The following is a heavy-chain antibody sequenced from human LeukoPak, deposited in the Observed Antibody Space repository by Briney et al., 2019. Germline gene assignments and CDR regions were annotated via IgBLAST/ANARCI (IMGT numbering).Heavy chain of an antibody. J-gene: IGHJ6*03. CDR1: GGTFGSYA. V-gene: IGHV1-69*06. CDR2: IIPIFGTA. Sequence: SVKVSCKASGGTFGSYAISWVRQAPGQGLEWMGGIIPIFGTANYAQKFQGRVTITADKSTSTAYMELSSLRSEDTAVYYCARGAVEYCSGGSCSLVYYYYYMDVWGKGTTVTVSS. D-gene: IGHD2-15*01. CDR3: ARGAVEYCSGGSCSLVYYYYYMDV.